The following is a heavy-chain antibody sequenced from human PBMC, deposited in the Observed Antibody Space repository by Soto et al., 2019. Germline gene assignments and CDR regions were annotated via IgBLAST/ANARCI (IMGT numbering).Heavy chain of an antibody. D-gene: IGHD2-2*02. Sequence: QVQLQESGPGLVKPSQTLSLTCTVSGGSISSGGYYWSWIRQHPGKGLEWIGYIYYSGSTYYNPSLKSRVTTCVDQSKNHFSLKLSSVAAADTAVYYCAISPCGIAGETYTTWGQGNLDTVSS. J-gene: IGHJ4*02. CDR3: AISPCGIAGETYTT. CDR1: GGSISSGGYY. V-gene: IGHV4-31*03. CDR2: IYYSGST.